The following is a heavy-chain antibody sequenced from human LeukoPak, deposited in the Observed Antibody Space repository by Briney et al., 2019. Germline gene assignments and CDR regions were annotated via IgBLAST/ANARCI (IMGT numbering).Heavy chain of an antibody. CDR1: GYTFTGYY. J-gene: IGHJ4*02. CDR3: ATYRDLLPKKFDY. D-gene: IGHD3-10*01. CDR2: INPNSGGT. Sequence: ASVKVSCKASGYTFTGYYMHWVRQAPGQGLEWMGWINPNSGGTNYAQKFQGWVTMTRDTSISTAYIEPSRLRSDDTAVYYCATYRDLLPKKFDYWGQGTLVTVSS. V-gene: IGHV1-2*04.